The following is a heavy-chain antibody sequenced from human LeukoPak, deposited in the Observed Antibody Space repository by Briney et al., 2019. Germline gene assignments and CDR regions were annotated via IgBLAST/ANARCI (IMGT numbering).Heavy chain of an antibody. J-gene: IGHJ4*02. CDR2: IYYSGST. V-gene: IGHV4-30-4*01. CDR1: GGSISSYY. CDR3: ARVVVMRGRWLDY. Sequence: SETLSLTCTVSGGSISSYYWSWIRQPPGKGLEWIGYIYYSGSTYYNPSLKSRVTISVDTSKNQFSLKLSSVTAADTAVYYCARVVVMRGRWLDYWGQGTLVTVSS. D-gene: IGHD3-22*01.